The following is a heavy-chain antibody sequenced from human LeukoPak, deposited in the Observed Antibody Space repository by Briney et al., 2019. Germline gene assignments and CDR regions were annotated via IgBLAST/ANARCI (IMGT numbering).Heavy chain of an antibody. V-gene: IGHV1-2*02. CDR3: ARGSPPRRNYDSRGYYSYYFDY. CDR1: GYIFNDYY. Sequence: VASVKVSCKASGYIFNDYYISWLRQAPGQGLEWMGWINPDGGGTNYRHSFKGRVTMTRDTSISTVYMELSRLTSDDTAVYYCARGSPPRRNYDSRGYYSYYFDYWGQGTLVTVSS. J-gene: IGHJ4*02. D-gene: IGHD3-22*01. CDR2: INPDGGGT.